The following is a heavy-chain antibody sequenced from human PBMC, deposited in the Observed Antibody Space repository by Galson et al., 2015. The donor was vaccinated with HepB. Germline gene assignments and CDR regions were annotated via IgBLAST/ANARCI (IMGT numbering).Heavy chain of an antibody. CDR1: GSTFSSYG. Sequence: SLRLSCAASGSTFSSYGMHWVRQAPGKGLEWVAVISYDGSNKYYADSVKGRFTISRDNSKNTLYLQMNSLRAEDTAVYYCAKGWLQTDYWGQGTLVTVSS. CDR3: AKGWLQTDY. D-gene: IGHD5-24*01. CDR2: ISYDGSNK. J-gene: IGHJ4*02. V-gene: IGHV3-30*18.